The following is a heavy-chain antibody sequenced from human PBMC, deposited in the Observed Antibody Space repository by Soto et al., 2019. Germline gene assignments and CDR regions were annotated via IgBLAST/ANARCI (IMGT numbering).Heavy chain of an antibody. CDR1: GFTFSSYW. V-gene: IGHV3-7*03. D-gene: IGHD6-6*01. CDR3: ARDSSIAAVYGMDV. J-gene: IGHJ6*02. Sequence: GESLKISCAASGFTFSSYWMSWVRQAPGKGLEWVANIKQDGSEKYYVDSVKGRFTISRDNAKNSLYLQMNSLRAEDTAVYYCARDSSIAAVYGMDVWGQGTTVTVSS. CDR2: IKQDGSEK.